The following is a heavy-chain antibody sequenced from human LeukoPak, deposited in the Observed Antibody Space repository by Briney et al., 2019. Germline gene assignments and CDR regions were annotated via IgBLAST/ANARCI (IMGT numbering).Heavy chain of an antibody. V-gene: IGHV3-74*01. J-gene: IGHJ4*02. CDR3: ATVGSVGNCNSASCSFDY. Sequence: GGSLRLSCAASGFTFSNSWMYWVRQAPGKGLVWVSRINSDGSSTTYADSVKGRFTISRDNSKNTLYLQIDSLRAEDTAVYYCATVGSVGNCNSASCSFDYWGQGTLVTVPS. CDR2: INSDGSST. D-gene: IGHD2/OR15-2a*01. CDR1: GFTFSNSW.